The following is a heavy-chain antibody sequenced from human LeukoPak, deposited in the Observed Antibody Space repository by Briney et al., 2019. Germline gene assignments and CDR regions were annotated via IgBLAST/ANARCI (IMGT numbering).Heavy chain of an antibody. D-gene: IGHD5-12*01. CDR2: INPNSGGT. Sequence: ASVKVSCTASGYTFTGYYMHWVRQAPGQGLEWMGWINPNSGGTNYAQKFQGRVTMTRDTSISTAYMELSRLRSDDTAVYYCARVQGGYNAFDIWGQGTMVTVSS. J-gene: IGHJ3*02. V-gene: IGHV1-2*02. CDR3: ARVQGGYNAFDI. CDR1: GYTFTGYY.